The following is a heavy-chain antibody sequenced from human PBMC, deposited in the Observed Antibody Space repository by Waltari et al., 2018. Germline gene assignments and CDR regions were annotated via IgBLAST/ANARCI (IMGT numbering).Heavy chain of an antibody. CDR2: INHSGST. V-gene: IGHV4-34*01. J-gene: IGHJ4*02. CDR3: ARGRPHSYSSGWWTEDY. D-gene: IGHD6-19*01. Sequence: QVQLQQWGAGLLKPSETLSLTCAVYGGSFSGYYWSWIRQPPGKGLEWIGEINHSGSTTSNPSLKSRVTISVDTSKNQFSLKLSSVTAADTAVYYCARGRPHSYSSGWWTEDYWGQGTLVTVSS. CDR1: GGSFSGYY.